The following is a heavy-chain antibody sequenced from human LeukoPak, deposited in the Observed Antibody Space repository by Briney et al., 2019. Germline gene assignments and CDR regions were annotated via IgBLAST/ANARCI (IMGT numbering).Heavy chain of an antibody. CDR3: AKDARRTNGWYFFDY. Sequence: TGGSLRLSCAAPGFAFSSLAMGWVRQAPGKGLEWVSVISDSGSITYYADSVKGRFTISRDNSKNTLFLQMNSLGAEDTAVHYCAKDARRTNGWYFFDYWGQGTLVTVSS. V-gene: IGHV3-23*01. D-gene: IGHD6-19*01. CDR2: ISDSGSIT. CDR1: GFAFSSLA. J-gene: IGHJ4*02.